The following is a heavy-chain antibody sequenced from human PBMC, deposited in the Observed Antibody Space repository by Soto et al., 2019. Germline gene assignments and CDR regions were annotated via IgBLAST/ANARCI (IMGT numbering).Heavy chain of an antibody. CDR2: VTASGGRA. CDR3: AVHLGQNYYTMDV. V-gene: IGHV3-23*01. CDR1: GFTLDTFV. Sequence: EVQLLESGGGWGQPGGSLRLSCAASGFTLDTFVMSWVRQVAGKGLEWVSTVTASGGRAYYADSVKGRFTNSRDNSKNTLYLQMSSLGVEDTALYYCAVHLGQNYYTMDVWGLGTTVTVAS. D-gene: IGHD3-3*01. J-gene: IGHJ6*02.